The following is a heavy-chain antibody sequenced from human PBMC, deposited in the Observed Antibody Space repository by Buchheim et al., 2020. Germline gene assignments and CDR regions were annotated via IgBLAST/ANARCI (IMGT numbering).Heavy chain of an antibody. CDR3: AKWKERRRFGPFSEFDY. Sequence: QVQLVESGGGVVQPGRSLRLSCAASGFTFSSYGMHWVRQAPGKGLEWVAVISYDGSNKYYADSVKGRFTISRDNSKNTLYLQMNSLRAEDTAVYYCAKWKERRRFGPFSEFDYWGQGTL. D-gene: IGHD1-1*01. CDR2: ISYDGSNK. V-gene: IGHV3-30*18. CDR1: GFTFSSYG. J-gene: IGHJ4*02.